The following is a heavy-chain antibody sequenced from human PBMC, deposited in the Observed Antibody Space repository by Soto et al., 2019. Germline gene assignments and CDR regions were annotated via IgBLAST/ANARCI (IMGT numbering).Heavy chain of an antibody. Sequence: EVQLLESGGGLVQPGGSLRLSCAASGFTFSSYAMSWVRQAPGKGLEWVSAISGSGGSTYYADSVKGRFTISRDNSENTLYLQMNSLRAEDTAVYYCATFGGVAAAGNSFDYWGQGTLVTVSS. CDR3: ATFGGVAAAGNSFDY. V-gene: IGHV3-23*01. CDR2: ISGSGGST. CDR1: GFTFSSYA. D-gene: IGHD6-13*01. J-gene: IGHJ4*02.